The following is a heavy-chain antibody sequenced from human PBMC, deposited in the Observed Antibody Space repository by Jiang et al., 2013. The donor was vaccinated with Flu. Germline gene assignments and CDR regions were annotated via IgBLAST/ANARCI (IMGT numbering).Heavy chain of an antibody. CDR1: GFTFSSYA. D-gene: IGHD6-13*01. Sequence: VQLVESGGGVVQPGRSLRLSCAASGFTFSSYAMHWVRQAPGKGLEWVAVISYDGSNKYYADSVKGRFTISRDNSKNTLYLQMNSLRAEDTAVYYCARESSSSNRYYFDYWGQGTLVTVSS. J-gene: IGHJ4*02. CDR2: ISYDGSNK. CDR3: ARESSSSNRYYFDY. V-gene: IGHV3-30-3*01.